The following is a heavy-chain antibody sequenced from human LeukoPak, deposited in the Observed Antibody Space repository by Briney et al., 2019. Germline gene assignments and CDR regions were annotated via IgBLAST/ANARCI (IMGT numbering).Heavy chain of an antibody. CDR2: IIPIFGTA. Sequence: SVKVSCKASGGTFSSYAISWVRQAPGQGLEWMGGIIPIFGTANYAQKFQGRVTITTDESTSTAYMELSSLRSEDMAVYYCARDTEIVTGAFDIWGQGTMVTVSS. D-gene: IGHD3-22*01. CDR1: GGTFSSYA. CDR3: ARDTEIVTGAFDI. J-gene: IGHJ3*02. V-gene: IGHV1-69*05.